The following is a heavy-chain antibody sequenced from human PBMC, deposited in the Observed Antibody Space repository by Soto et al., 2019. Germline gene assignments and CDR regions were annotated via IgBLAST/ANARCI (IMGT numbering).Heavy chain of an antibody. J-gene: IGHJ6*02. D-gene: IGHD1-20*01. Sequence: VKVSCKASGFTFTSSAVQWVRQARGQRLEWIGWIVVGSGNTNYAQKFQERVTITRDMSTSTAYMELSSLRSEDTAVYYCAAESITGAHYGMDVWGQGTTVTVSS. CDR1: GFTFTSSA. CDR2: IVVGSGNT. V-gene: IGHV1-58*01. CDR3: AAESITGAHYGMDV.